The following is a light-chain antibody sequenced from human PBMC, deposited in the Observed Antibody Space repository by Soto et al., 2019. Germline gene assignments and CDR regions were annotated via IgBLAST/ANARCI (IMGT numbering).Light chain of an antibody. J-gene: IGKJ1*01. CDR3: QQYSSFPWT. Sequence: DIPMTQSPSILSASVGDIVTITCRASQSIGSCLAWYQQTEGKAPKVLIYKASNLERGVPSRFSGSGSGTEFTLTISSLQATDFATYYCQQYSSFPWTFGQGTKVDIK. V-gene: IGKV1-5*03. CDR2: KAS. CDR1: QSIGSC.